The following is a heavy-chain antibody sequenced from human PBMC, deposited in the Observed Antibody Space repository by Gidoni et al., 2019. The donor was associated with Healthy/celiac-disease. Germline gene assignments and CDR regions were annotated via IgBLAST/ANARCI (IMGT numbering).Heavy chain of an antibody. CDR3: AKDKGDSSGYFDY. V-gene: IGHV3-43*01. J-gene: IGHJ4*02. CDR2: ISWDGGST. CDR1: GFTFDDYT. Sequence: EVQLVESGGVVVQPGGSLRLSCAASGFTFDDYTMHWVRQAPGKGLEWVSLISWDGGSTYYADSVKGRFTISRDNSKNSLYLQMNSLRTEDTALYYCAKDKGDSSGYFDYWGQGTLVTVSS. D-gene: IGHD6-19*01.